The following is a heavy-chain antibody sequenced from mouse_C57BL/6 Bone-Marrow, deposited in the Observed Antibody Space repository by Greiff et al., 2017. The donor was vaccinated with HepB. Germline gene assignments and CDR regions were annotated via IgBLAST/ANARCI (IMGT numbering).Heavy chain of an antibody. D-gene: IGHD1-1*01. CDR1: GFTFSSYA. V-gene: IGHV5-4*01. J-gene: IGHJ2*01. CDR3: ARATVVAHFDY. Sequence: EVHLVESGGGLVKPGGSLKLSCAASGFTFSSYAMSWVRQTPEKRLEWVATISDGGSYTYYPDNVKGRFTISRDNAKNNLYLQMSHLKSEDTAMYYCARATVVAHFDYWGQGTTLTVSS. CDR2: ISDGGSYT.